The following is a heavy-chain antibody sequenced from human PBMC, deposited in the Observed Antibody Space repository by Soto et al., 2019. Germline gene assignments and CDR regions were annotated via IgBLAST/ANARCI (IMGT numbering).Heavy chain of an antibody. J-gene: IGHJ4*02. V-gene: IGHV3-30*18. CDR2: ISYDGTYK. D-gene: IGHD6-13*01. Sequence: QVQLVESGGGVVQPGRSLRLSCAAAGSSFSSYGIQWVRQVPGKGLEWVAVISYDGTYKHYADSVKGRFTFSGDNSKKAVYLQMNSLRAEDTAVYYCAKDRGYYSSSWPCYWCQGTLVTVSS. CDR1: GSSFSSYG. CDR3: AKDRGYYSSSWPCY.